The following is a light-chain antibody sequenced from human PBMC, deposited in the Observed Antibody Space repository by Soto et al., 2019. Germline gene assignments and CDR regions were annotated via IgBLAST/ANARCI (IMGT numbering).Light chain of an antibody. V-gene: IGLV2-23*01. CDR2: EAT. J-gene: IGLJ1*01. CDR1: SSDVENYRL. CDR3: SSYTDTNTYV. Sequence: QSALAQPASVSGSPGQSITISCTGNSSDVENYRLISWYQHHPGKVPKVVIFEATKRPSGVSTRFSGSKSGNTASLTISGLQAEDEADYYCSSYTDTNTYVFGSGTKLTVL.